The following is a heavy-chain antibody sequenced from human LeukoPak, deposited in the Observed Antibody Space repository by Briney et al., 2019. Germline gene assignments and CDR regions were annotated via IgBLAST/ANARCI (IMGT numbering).Heavy chain of an antibody. D-gene: IGHD3/OR15-3a*01. CDR1: QFTFTTHA. CDR2: IGDSGVPT. Sequence: PGGSLRLSCAASQFTFTTHAMSWVRQAPGRGLEWVSSIGDSGVPTYYADSVKGRCTISRDNSQNTLYLQMNSLGADDTAVYYCAKVATWTYFDSWGQGTLVTVSS. CDR3: AKVATWTYFDS. J-gene: IGHJ4*02. V-gene: IGHV3-23*01.